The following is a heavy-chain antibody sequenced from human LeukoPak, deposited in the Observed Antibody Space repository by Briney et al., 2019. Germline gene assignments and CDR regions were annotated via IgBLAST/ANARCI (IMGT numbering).Heavy chain of an antibody. V-gene: IGHV1-2*02. CDR1: GYTFTGYY. Sequence: ASVKVSCKASGYTFTGYYMHWVRQAPGQGLEWMGWINPNSGGTNYAQKFQGRVTMTRDTSISTAYMELSRLRPDDTAVYYCARDSPEWYSGSYYEDYWGQGTLVTVSS. CDR2: INPNSGGT. CDR3: ARDSPEWYSGSYYEDY. J-gene: IGHJ4*02. D-gene: IGHD1-26*01.